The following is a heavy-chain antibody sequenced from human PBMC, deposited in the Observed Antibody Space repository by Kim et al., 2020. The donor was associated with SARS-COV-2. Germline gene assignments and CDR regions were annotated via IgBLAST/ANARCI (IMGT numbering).Heavy chain of an antibody. J-gene: IGHJ4*02. CDR3: AKVRLASLYSNFDY. D-gene: IGHD2-21*01. CDR1: GFTFSSYG. Sequence: RGSLRLSCAASGFTFSSYGMTWIRQAPGKGLQWVSAITGSGNTTYFAASVRGRFTISRDNSRNMLYLQMNSLRAEDTALYYCAKVRLASLYSNFDYWGQGSLVTVSS. V-gene: IGHV3-23*01. CDR2: ITGSGNTT.